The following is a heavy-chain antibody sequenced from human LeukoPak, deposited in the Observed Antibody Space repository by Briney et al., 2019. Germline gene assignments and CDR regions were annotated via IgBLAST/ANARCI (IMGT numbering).Heavy chain of an antibody. D-gene: IGHD3-10*01. CDR1: GFTFNSHW. Sequence: PGGSLRRSCAASGFTFNSHWMSWVRQAPGKGLEWVANIKQDGSVIYYVDSVKGRFTISRDNAKNSLYLQMNSLRAEDTAVYYCGRDGWSYDLSWGQGTLVTVSS. CDR2: IKQDGSVI. V-gene: IGHV3-7*01. J-gene: IGHJ5*02. CDR3: GRDGWSYDLS.